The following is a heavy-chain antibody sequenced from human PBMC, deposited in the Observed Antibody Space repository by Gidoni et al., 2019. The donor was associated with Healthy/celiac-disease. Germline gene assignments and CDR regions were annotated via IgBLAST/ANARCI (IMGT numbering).Heavy chain of an antibody. Sequence: QVQLQESGPGLVKPSETLSLTCTVSGGSVSSGSYYWSWIRQPPGKGLEWIGYIYSSGSTNYTPSLKSRVTISVDTSKNQFSLKLSSVPAADTAVYYCARGVTTPHWFDPWGQGTLVTVSS. J-gene: IGHJ5*02. V-gene: IGHV4-61*01. CDR3: ARGVTTPHWFDP. D-gene: IGHD4-17*01. CDR2: IYSSGST. CDR1: GGSVSSGSYY.